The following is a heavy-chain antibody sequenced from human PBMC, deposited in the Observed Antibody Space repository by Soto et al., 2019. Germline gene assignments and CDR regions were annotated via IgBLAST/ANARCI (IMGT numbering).Heavy chain of an antibody. CDR3: ARRDQKYSSSPYYYGMDV. J-gene: IGHJ6*02. CDR1: GGTFSSYA. CDR2: IIPIFGTA. Sequence: GASVKVSCKASGGTFSSYAISWVRQAPGQGLEWMGGIIPIFGTANYAQKFQGRVTIAADKSTSTAYMELSSLRSEDTAVYYCARRDQKYSSSPYYYGMDVWGQGTTVTVSS. D-gene: IGHD6-6*01. V-gene: IGHV1-69*06.